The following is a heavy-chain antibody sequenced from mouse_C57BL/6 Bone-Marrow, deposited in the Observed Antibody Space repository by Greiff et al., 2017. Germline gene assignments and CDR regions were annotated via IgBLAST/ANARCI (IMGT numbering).Heavy chain of an antibody. J-gene: IGHJ1*03. CDR2: IDPSDSYT. V-gene: IGHV1-50*01. D-gene: IGHD1-1*01. CDR1: GYTFTSYW. Sequence: QVQLKQPGAELVKPGASVKLSCKASGYTFTSYWMQWVKQRPGRGLEWIGEIDPSDSYTNYNQKFKGKATLTVDTSSSTAYMQLSSLTSEDSAVYDCARGYYGSPWYFDVWGTGTTVTVSS. CDR3: ARGYYGSPWYFDV.